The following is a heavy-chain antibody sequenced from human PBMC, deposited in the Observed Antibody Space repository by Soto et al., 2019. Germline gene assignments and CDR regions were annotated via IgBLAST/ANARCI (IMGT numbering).Heavy chain of an antibody. CDR2: ISGSGGRT. Sequence: GGSLRLSCVASGFPFSSYAMSWVRQTPGKGLKWVSGISGSGGRTYYADSVKGRFTISRDNSNNTLSLQMHILRVEDTAVYFCAKGGYYSLFDIWGQGTMVTVSS. CDR3: AKGGYYSLFDI. V-gene: IGHV3-23*01. D-gene: IGHD3-16*01. CDR1: GFPFSSYA. J-gene: IGHJ3*02.